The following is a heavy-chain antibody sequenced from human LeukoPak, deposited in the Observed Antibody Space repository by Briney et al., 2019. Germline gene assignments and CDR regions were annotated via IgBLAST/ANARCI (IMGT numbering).Heavy chain of an antibody. V-gene: IGHV1-69*04. Sequence: ASVKVSCKASGGTFSSYAISWVRQAPGQGLEWMGRIIPILGIANYAQKFQGRVTITADKSTSTAYMELSSLRSEDTAVYYCARDLIVVVGDVFDLWGQGTMVTVSS. CDR3: ARDLIVVVGDVFDL. CDR1: GGTFSSYA. J-gene: IGHJ3*01. D-gene: IGHD3-22*01. CDR2: IIPILGIA.